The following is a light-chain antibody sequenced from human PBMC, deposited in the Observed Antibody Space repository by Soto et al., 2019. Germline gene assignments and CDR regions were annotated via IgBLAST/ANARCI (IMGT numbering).Light chain of an antibody. CDR1: SSDVGGYNY. CDR2: EVS. J-gene: IGLJ2*01. Sequence: QSALTQPPSASGSPGQSVTISCTGTSSDVGGYNYVSWYQQHPGKAPKLMIYEVSKRPSGVPDRFSGSKSGNTASLTVSGLHAEDEADYYFSSYAGYLGVVFGGGTKLTVL. CDR3: SSYAGYLGVV. V-gene: IGLV2-8*01.